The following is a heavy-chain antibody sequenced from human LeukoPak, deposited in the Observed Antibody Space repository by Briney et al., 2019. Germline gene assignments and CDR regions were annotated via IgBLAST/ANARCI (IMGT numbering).Heavy chain of an antibody. J-gene: IGHJ3*02. CDR2: IFYSGST. Sequence: PSGTLSLTCTVSGGSISTSNYYWGWIRQPPGKGLEWIGNIFYSGSTYYSPSLRSRVTISLDTSRNQFSLKLNSVTAADTAVYYCAKSYGYGLVDIWGQGTMVTVSS. CDR3: AKSYGYGLVDI. CDR1: GGSISTSNYY. D-gene: IGHD5-18*01. V-gene: IGHV4-39*07.